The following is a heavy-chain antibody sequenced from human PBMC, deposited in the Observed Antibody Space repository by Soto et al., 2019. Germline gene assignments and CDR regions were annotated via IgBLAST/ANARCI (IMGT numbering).Heavy chain of an antibody. D-gene: IGHD6-19*01. CDR3: AKATQARPVAGTSHFDY. CDR2: ISGSGYST. CDR1: GFTFSSYA. J-gene: IGHJ4*02. V-gene: IGHV3-23*01. Sequence: PGGSLRLSCAASGFTFSSYAMSWVRQAPGKGLEWVSAISGSGYSTYYADSVKGRFTISRDNSKNTLYLQMNSLRAEDTAVYYCAKATQARPVAGTSHFDYWGQGTLVTVSS.